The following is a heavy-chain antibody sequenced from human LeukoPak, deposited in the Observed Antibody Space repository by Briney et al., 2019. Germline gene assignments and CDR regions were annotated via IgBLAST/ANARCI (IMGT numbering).Heavy chain of an antibody. Sequence: SVKVSCKASGGTFSSYAISWVRQAPGQGLEWMGGIIPIFGTANYAQKFQGRVTITTDESTSTAYMELSSLRSDDTAVYYCARDFRRISTVRGVWGDYWGQGTLVTVSS. CDR2: IIPIFGTA. CDR1: GGTFSSYA. V-gene: IGHV1-69*05. CDR3: ARDFRRISTVRGVWGDY. J-gene: IGHJ4*02. D-gene: IGHD3-10*01.